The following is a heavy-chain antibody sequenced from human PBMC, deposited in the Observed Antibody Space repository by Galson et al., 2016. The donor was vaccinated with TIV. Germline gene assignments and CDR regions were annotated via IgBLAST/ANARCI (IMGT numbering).Heavy chain of an antibody. CDR1: GFTFNTYK. Sequence: SLRLCCAASGFTFNTYKMNWVRQAPGKGLEWISSISSRGTYTHYADSVKGRVTISRDNANNSLYLQMNSLRAEDTAVYYCARDGARIGAHSAFDIWGQGTMVTVSS. CDR2: ISSRGTYT. V-gene: IGHV3-21*06. J-gene: IGHJ3*02. D-gene: IGHD1-26*01. CDR3: ARDGARIGAHSAFDI.